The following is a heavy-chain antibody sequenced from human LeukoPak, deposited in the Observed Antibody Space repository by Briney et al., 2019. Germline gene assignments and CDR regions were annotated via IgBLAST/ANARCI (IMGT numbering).Heavy chain of an antibody. CDR1: GDSIITNHW. CDR2: IYHSGHT. J-gene: IGHJ4*02. V-gene: IGHV4-4*02. Sequence: SGTLSLTCGVSGDSIITNHWWSWVRPPPGKGLEWIGEIYHSGHTKYNPSLKSRVTISLDKSRNQFSLNLIYVTAADTAVYYCASARWDCWGQGTLVTVSS. CDR3: ASARWDC. D-gene: IGHD5-24*01.